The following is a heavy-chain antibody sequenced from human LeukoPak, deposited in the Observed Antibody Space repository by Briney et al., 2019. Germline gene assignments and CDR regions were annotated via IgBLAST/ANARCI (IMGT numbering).Heavy chain of an antibody. V-gene: IGHV3-23*01. Sequence: PGGSLRLSCAASGFTFSSYSMNWVRQAPGKGLEWVSAISGSGGSTYYADSVKGRFTISRDNSKNTLYLQMNSLRAEDTAVYYCAKDSRYGSGNEYWGQGTLVTVSS. J-gene: IGHJ4*02. CDR1: GFTFSSYS. CDR2: ISGSGGST. CDR3: AKDSRYGSGNEY. D-gene: IGHD3-10*01.